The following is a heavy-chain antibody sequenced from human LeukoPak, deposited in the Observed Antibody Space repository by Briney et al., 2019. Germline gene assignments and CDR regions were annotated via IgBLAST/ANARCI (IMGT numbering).Heavy chain of an antibody. J-gene: IGHJ4*02. CDR2: ISAYNGNT. Sequence: ASVKVSCKASGYTFTSYGISWVRQAPGQGLEWMGWISAYNGNTNYAQKFQGRVTMTRDTSISTAYMELSRLRSDDTAVYYCARGGYDSSGYYYSKGHFDYWGQGTLVTVSS. V-gene: IGHV1-18*01. D-gene: IGHD3-22*01. CDR3: ARGGYDSSGYYYSKGHFDY. CDR1: GYTFTSYG.